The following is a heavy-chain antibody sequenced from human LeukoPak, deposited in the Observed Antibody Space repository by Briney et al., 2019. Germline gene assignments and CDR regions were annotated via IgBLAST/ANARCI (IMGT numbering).Heavy chain of an antibody. CDR2: IYTSGST. V-gene: IGHV4-4*07. CDR3: ARDLHRGNSGNDAFDI. Sequence: KPSETLSLTCTVSGGSISSYYWSWIRQPAGKGLEWIGRIYTSGSTNYNPSLKSRVTMSVDTSKNQFSLKLSSVTAADTAVYYCARDLHRGNSGNDAFDIWGQGTMVTVSS. D-gene: IGHD4-23*01. J-gene: IGHJ3*02. CDR1: GGSISSYY.